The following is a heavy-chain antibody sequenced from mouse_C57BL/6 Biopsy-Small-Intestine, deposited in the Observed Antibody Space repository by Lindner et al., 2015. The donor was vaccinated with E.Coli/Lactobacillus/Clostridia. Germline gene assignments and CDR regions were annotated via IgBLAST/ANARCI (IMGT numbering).Heavy chain of an antibody. V-gene: IGHV1-72*04. J-gene: IGHJ3*02. D-gene: IGHD2-1*01. CDR3: ARVGDLPDAFDL. CDR1: GYTFTGYY. CDR2: INPSRGVS. Sequence: SVKVSCKASGYTFTGYYVHWVRQAPGEGLEWMGWINPSRGVSDSAQKFQDRVTMNRDTSITTAYLGLSRLTSDDTAVYYCARVGDLPDAFDLWGQGTMVTVS.